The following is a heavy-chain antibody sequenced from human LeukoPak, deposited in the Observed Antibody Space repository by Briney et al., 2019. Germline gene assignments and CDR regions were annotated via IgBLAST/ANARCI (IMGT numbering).Heavy chain of an antibody. D-gene: IGHD4-23*01. CDR2: ISPSGGST. V-gene: IGHV1-46*01. CDR1: GYTFTSNY. Sequence: ASVKVSCKAFGYTFTSNYMHWVRQAPGQGPEWMGVISPSGGSTTYAQKFQGRVTLTRDMSTSTDYLELSSLRSEDTAVYYCARSYGGKSSSVGFNGYYFDYWGQGTLVTVSS. J-gene: IGHJ4*02. CDR3: ARSYGGKSSSVGFNGYYFDY.